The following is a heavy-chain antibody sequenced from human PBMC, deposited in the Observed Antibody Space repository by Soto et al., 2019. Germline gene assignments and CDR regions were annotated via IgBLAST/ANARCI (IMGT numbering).Heavy chain of an antibody. CDR3: ARDRGYSYGPHYYYGMDV. Sequence: ASVKVSCKASGYNFTSYGISWVRQAPGQGLEWMGWISAYNGNTNYAQKLQGRVTMNTDTSTSTAYMELRSLRSDDTAVYYCARDRGYSYGPHYYYGMDVWGQGTSVTVSS. J-gene: IGHJ6*02. CDR2: ISAYNGNT. D-gene: IGHD5-18*01. V-gene: IGHV1-18*04. CDR1: GYNFTSYG.